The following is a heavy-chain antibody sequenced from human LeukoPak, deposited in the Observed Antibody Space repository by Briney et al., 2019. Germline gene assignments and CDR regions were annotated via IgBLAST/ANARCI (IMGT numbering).Heavy chain of an antibody. Sequence: SQTLSLTCTVSGGSISSGSYYWSWIRQPAGKGLEWIGRIYTSGSTNYNPSLKSRVTISVDTSKNQFSLKLSSVTAAVTAVYYCARGIDYSYYFDYWGQGTLVTVSS. CDR3: ARGIDYSYYFDY. CDR2: IYTSGST. V-gene: IGHV4-61*02. CDR1: GGSISSGSYY. D-gene: IGHD2-15*01. J-gene: IGHJ4*02.